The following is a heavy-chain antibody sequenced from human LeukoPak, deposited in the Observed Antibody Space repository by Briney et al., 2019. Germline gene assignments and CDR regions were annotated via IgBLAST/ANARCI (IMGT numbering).Heavy chain of an antibody. CDR2: ISYDGSIK. Sequence: GGSLRLSCAASGFTFSSYGMHWVRQAPGKGLEWVAVISYDGSIKYFADSVKGRSTISRDNSKNTLYLQMNSLRPEDTAVYYCAKEMEVSPGPDYWGQGTLVTVSS. J-gene: IGHJ4*02. D-gene: IGHD1-14*01. CDR1: GFTFSSYG. CDR3: AKEMEVSPGPDY. V-gene: IGHV3-30*18.